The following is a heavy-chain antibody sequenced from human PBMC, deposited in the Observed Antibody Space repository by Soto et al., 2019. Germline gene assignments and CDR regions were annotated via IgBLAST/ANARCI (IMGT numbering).Heavy chain of an antibody. CDR2: ISYSGST. D-gene: IGHD1-7*01. CDR1: GGSISSGNYY. Sequence: QVQLQESGPGLVKPSQTLSLTCTVSGGSISSGNYYWSWIRQPPGKGLEWIGSISYSGSTYYSASLKSRFTISVDTSKNQFSLNLSFVTAADTAVYYCATMGTPATGLYYFDYWGQGTLVTVSS. V-gene: IGHV4-30-4*01. J-gene: IGHJ4*02. CDR3: ATMGTPATGLYYFDY.